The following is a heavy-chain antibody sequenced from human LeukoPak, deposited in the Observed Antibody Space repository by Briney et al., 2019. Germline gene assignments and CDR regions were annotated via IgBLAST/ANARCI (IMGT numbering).Heavy chain of an antibody. CDR3: AKSPRSAADNWFDP. J-gene: IGHJ5*02. CDR2: ISAGGGST. D-gene: IGHD6-13*01. V-gene: IGHV3-23*01. CDR1: GFTLSTYA. Sequence: GGSLRLSCAASGFTLSTYAMNWVRQAPGKGLGWVSGISAGGGSTYYADSVKGRFTISRDNSKNTLYLQMNSLTVEDTAVYYCAKSPRSAADNWFDPWGQGTLVTVSS.